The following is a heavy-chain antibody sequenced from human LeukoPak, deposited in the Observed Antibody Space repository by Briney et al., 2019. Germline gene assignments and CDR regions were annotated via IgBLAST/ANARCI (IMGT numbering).Heavy chain of an antibody. V-gene: IGHV4-39*01. Sequence: SETLSLTCTVSGGSISSSSYYWGWIRQPPGKGLEWIGSIYYSGSTYYNPSLKSRVTISVDTSKNQFSLKLSSVTAADTAVYYCARQWYRMATTKSRSQYNWFDPWGQGTLVTVSS. D-gene: IGHD5-24*01. CDR3: ARQWYRMATTKSRSQYNWFDP. J-gene: IGHJ5*02. CDR2: IYYSGST. CDR1: GGSISSSSYY.